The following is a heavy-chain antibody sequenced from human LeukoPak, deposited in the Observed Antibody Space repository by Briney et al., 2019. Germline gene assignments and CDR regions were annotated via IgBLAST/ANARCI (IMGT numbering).Heavy chain of an antibody. V-gene: IGHV4-39*01. D-gene: IGHD2-15*01. CDR3: ASATLRCSGGSCYEMDV. Sequence: SETLSLTCTVSGGSISSSSYYWGWIRQPPGKGLEWIGSIYYSGSTYYNPSLKSRVTISVDTSKNQFSLKLSSVTAEDTAVYYCASATLRCSGGSCYEMDVWGKGTTVTVSS. CDR1: GGSISSSSYY. J-gene: IGHJ6*04. CDR2: IYYSGST.